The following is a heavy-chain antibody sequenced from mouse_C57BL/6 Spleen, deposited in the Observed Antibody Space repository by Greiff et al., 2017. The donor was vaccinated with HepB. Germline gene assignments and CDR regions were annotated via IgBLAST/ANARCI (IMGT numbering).Heavy chain of an antibody. Sequence: VKLMESGAELVKPGASVKISCKASGYAFSSYWMNWVKQRPGKGLEWIGQIYPGDGDTNYNGKFKGKATLTADKSSSTAYMQLSSLTSEDSAVYFCAREGNWDFDYWGQGTTLTVSS. CDR1: GYAFSSYW. D-gene: IGHD4-1*01. J-gene: IGHJ2*01. CDR2: IYPGDGDT. CDR3: AREGNWDFDY. V-gene: IGHV1-80*01.